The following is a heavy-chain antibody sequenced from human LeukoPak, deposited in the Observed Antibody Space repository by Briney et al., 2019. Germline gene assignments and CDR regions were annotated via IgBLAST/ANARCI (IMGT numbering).Heavy chain of an antibody. V-gene: IGHV3-30*04. CDR2: ISYDGSTK. D-gene: IGHD3-22*01. CDR1: GFTFTNYP. J-gene: IGHJ4*02. Sequence: GGSLRLSCAASGFTFTNYPIHWVRQAPGKGLEWVTVISYDGSTKYYADSVKGRFSISRDNSKNTQHLKMNNLRTEDTAVYYCASPYYYDRSSYYYFIDHWGRGTLVTVSS. CDR3: ASPYYYDRSSYYYFIDH.